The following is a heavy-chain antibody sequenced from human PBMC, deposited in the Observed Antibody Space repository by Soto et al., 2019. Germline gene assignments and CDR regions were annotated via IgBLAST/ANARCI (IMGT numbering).Heavy chain of an antibody. V-gene: IGHV1-24*01. Sequence: ASVKVSCKVSGYTLTELSMHWVRQAPGKGLEWMGGFDPEDGETIYAQKFQGRVTMTEDTSTDTAYMELSSLRSEDTAVYYCATGRRDRSIVVNDAFDIWGQGTMVTVSS. CDR1: GYTLTELS. CDR2: FDPEDGET. CDR3: ATGRRDRSIVVNDAFDI. J-gene: IGHJ3*02. D-gene: IGHD1-26*01.